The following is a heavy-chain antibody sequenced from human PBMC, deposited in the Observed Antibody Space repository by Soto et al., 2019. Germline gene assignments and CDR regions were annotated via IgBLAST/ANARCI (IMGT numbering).Heavy chain of an antibody. Sequence: QVHLQESGPGLVKPWETLSLTCAISGDSIGNFYWSWIRQPAGKGLESLGRLSASGRTNYSPSLQSRVTMSLDSFKNRFSLRLTSVSAADTAVYFCARGMGRYFDLWGRGTLVTVSS. CDR2: LSASGRT. J-gene: IGHJ2*01. CDR1: GDSIGNFY. D-gene: IGHD2-8*01. CDR3: ARGMGRYFDL. V-gene: IGHV4-4*07.